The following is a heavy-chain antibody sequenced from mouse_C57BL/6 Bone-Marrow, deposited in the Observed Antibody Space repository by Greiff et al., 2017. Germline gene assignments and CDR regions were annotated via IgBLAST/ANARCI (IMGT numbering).Heavy chain of an antibody. CDR3: ARDNYYGFDY. D-gene: IGHD1-1*01. J-gene: IGHJ2*01. CDR2: INYDGSST. Sequence: EVQVVESEGGLVQPGSSMKLSCTASGFTFSDYYMAWVRQVPEKGLEWVANINYDGSSTYYLDSLKSRFIISRDNAKNILYLQMSSLKSEDTATYYCARDNYYGFDYWGQGTTLTVSS. CDR1: GFTFSDYY. V-gene: IGHV5-16*01.